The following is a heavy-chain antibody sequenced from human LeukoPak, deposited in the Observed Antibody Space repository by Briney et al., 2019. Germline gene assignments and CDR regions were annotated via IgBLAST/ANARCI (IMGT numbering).Heavy chain of an antibody. CDR1: GGSIRSYY. CDR3: ASGLYYYESSGYPDY. D-gene: IGHD3-22*01. CDR2: IYYSGST. J-gene: IGHJ4*02. V-gene: IGHV4-59*08. Sequence: PSQTLSLTCTVSGGSIRSYYWTWIRQSPGKGLEWIGYIYYSGSTDYNPSLKSRVTKSVDTSKNQFSLNLSSVTAADTAVYYCASGLYYYESSGYPDYWGQGTLVTVSS.